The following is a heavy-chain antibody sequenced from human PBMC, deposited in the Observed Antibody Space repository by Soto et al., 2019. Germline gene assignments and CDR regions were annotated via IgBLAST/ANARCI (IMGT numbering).Heavy chain of an antibody. J-gene: IGHJ4*02. Sequence: GASVKVSCKASGYTFTSYAMHWVRQAPGQRLEWMGWINAGNGNTKYSQKFQGRVTITRDTSASTAYMELSSLRSEDTAVYYCARGPSGSYFRFDYWGQGTLVTVSS. D-gene: IGHD1-26*01. V-gene: IGHV1-3*01. CDR1: GYTFTSYA. CDR3: ARGPSGSYFRFDY. CDR2: INAGNGNT.